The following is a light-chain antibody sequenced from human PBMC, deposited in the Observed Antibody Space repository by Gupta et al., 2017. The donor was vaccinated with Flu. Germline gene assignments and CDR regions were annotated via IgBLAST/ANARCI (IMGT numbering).Light chain of an antibody. CDR2: RNN. V-gene: IGLV1-47*01. CDR3: AAWDDSLSGRV. CDR1: SSNIGSNY. Sequence: QSVLTQPPSPSATPGPRVTLSCSGSSSNIGSNYVYWYQQPPGTAPKLLIYRNNQRPSGVPDRFSGSKSGTSASLAISGLRSEDEADYYCAAWDDSLSGRVFGGGTKLTVL. J-gene: IGLJ3*02.